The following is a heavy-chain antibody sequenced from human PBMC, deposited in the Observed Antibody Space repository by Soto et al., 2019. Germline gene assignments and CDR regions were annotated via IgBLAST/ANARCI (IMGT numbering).Heavy chain of an antibody. Sequence: PLEPLSVTCSVSDGSISGYYWSCIRQPPGKGLEWIGYIYYSGSTNYNPSLKSRVTISVDTSKNQFSLKLSSVTAADTAVYYCARHLYSGDSSGYYGYWGQGALVTVSS. J-gene: IGHJ4*02. V-gene: IGHV4-59*08. CDR3: ARHLYSGDSSGYYGY. CDR2: IYYSGST. D-gene: IGHD6-19*01. CDR1: DGSISGYY.